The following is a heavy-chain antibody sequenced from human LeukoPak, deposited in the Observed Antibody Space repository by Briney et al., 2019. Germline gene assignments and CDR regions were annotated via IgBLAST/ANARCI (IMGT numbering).Heavy chain of an antibody. D-gene: IGHD4-17*01. V-gene: IGHV3-66*01. CDR3: ARVDYGDYGFDY. Sequence: GGSLRLSCAASGFTVGSNYMSWVRQAPGKGLEWVSVIYSGGSTYYADSVKGRFTIFRDNSNNTLHLQLNSLRAEDTAGYYCARVDYGDYGFDYWGQGTLVSVSS. CDR1: GFTVGSNY. J-gene: IGHJ4*02. CDR2: IYSGGST.